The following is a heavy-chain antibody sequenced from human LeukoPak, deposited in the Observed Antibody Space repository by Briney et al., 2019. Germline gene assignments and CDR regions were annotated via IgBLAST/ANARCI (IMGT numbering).Heavy chain of an antibody. V-gene: IGHV3-21*01. CDR3: ARDHPFRYCSSTSCYAWDY. CDR1: GFTFSSYW. Sequence: PGGSLRLSCAASGFTFSSYWMHWVRQAPGKGLEWVSSISSSSSYIYYADSVKGRFTISRDNAKNSLYLQMNSLRAEDTAVYYCARDHPFRYCSSTSCYAWDYWGQGTLVTVSS. D-gene: IGHD2-2*01. J-gene: IGHJ4*02. CDR2: ISSSSSYI.